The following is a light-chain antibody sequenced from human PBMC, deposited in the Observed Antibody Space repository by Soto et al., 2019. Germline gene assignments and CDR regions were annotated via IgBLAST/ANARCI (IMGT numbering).Light chain of an antibody. CDR3: QQYGSSPLFT. J-gene: IGKJ3*01. CDR1: QSVSSSY. Sequence: EIVLTQSPGTLSLSPGERATLSCRASQSVSSSYLAWYQQKPGQAPRPLIYGASSRATGIPDRFSGRGSGTDFSLTTSRLEPEDSAVYYCQQYGSSPLFTFGPGTKVDIK. CDR2: GAS. V-gene: IGKV3-20*01.